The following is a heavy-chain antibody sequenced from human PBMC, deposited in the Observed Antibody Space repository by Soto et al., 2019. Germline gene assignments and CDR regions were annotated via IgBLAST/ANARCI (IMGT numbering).Heavy chain of an antibody. CDR1: GCTFSNYW. V-gene: IGHV3-74*01. CDR3: ARSTVTRTLPE. D-gene: IGHD4-17*01. Sequence: EVQLVESGGGLVQPGGSLRLSCAASGCTFSNYWMHWVRQAPGKGLVWVSRINNDGSSTSHADSVKGRFAISRDNAKNTLHLQMNSLRADDTAVYYCARSTVTRTLPEWGLGTLVTVSS. CDR2: INNDGSST. J-gene: IGHJ4*02.